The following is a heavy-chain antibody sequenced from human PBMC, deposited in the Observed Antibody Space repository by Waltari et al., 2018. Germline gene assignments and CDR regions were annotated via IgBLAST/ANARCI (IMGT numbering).Heavy chain of an antibody. J-gene: IGHJ3*02. CDR1: AGSISSHY. Sequence: QVQLQESRPGLVKPSETMSLTCPVSAGSISSHYWSWIRQPPGKGLEWSGYIYYSGSTNYNPTLRSRVTISVDTSKNQFTLKVSSVTAADTAVYYCARGGGLDAFDIWGQGTMVTVSS. CDR3: ARGGGLDAFDI. CDR2: IYYSGST. D-gene: IGHD3-16*01. V-gene: IGHV4-59*11.